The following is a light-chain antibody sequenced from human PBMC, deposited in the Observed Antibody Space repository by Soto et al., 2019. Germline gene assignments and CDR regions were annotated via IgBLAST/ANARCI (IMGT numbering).Light chain of an antibody. CDR1: QSVGSK. J-gene: IGKJ1*01. Sequence: ERVITQSPPTLSVYPVERATLSCRAFQSVGSKLAWYQQKPGQAPRLLIYDASNRATGIPARFSGSGSGTDFTLTISSLEPEDFAVYYCQQRSNWPPTWTFGQGAKVDIK. CDR2: DAS. V-gene: IGKV3-11*01. CDR3: QQRSNWPPTWT.